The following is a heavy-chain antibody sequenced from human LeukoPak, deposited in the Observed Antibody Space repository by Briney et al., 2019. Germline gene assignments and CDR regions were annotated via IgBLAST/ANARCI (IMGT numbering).Heavy chain of an antibody. Sequence: QIGGSLRLSCAGSGFTFDDYTMNWVRQAPGKGLERVSLITWDGGTTYYADSVKGRFTISRDNSKNSLYLQMDSLGTEDTALYYCAKSTAMVTWGSFEIWGQGTMVTVSS. V-gene: IGHV3-43*01. J-gene: IGHJ3*02. CDR1: GFTFDDYT. CDR3: AKSTAMVTWGSFEI. CDR2: ITWDGGTT. D-gene: IGHD5-18*01.